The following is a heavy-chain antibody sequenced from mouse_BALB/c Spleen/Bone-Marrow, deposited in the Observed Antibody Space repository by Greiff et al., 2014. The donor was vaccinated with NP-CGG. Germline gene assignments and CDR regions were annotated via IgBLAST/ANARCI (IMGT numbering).Heavy chain of an antibody. D-gene: IGHD4-1*01. CDR3: ARSRTGTYFDY. J-gene: IGHJ2*01. Sequence: VQLQQSGAELAKPGASVKMSCKASGYTFTSYWMHWVKQRPGQGLEWIGYINPSTGYTEYNQKFKDKATLTADKPSSTAYMQLSSLTSEDSAVYYCARSRTGTYFDYWGQGTTLTVSS. CDR2: INPSTGYT. V-gene: IGHV1-7*01. CDR1: GYTFTSYW.